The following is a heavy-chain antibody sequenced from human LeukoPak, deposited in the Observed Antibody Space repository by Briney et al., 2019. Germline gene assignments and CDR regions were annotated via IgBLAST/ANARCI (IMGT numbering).Heavy chain of an antibody. V-gene: IGHV3-53*01. D-gene: IGHD1-1*01. Sequence: GGSLRLSCAASGFTVSSNYMSWVREAPGKGLHWVSVIYSGGSTYYADSVKGRFTISRDNSKNTLYLQMNSLRAEETAVYYCARGVRKRYFDYWGQGTPVTVSS. J-gene: IGHJ4*02. CDR3: ARGVRKRYFDY. CDR2: IYSGGST. CDR1: GFTVSSNY.